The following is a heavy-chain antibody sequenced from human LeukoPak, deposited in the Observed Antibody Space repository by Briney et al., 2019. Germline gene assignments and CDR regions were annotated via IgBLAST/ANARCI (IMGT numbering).Heavy chain of an antibody. J-gene: IGHJ4*02. Sequence: AASVKVSCNASGGTFSSYAISWVRQAPGQGPEWMGWIIPILGIANYAQKFQGRVTITADKSTSTAYMELSSLRSEDTAVYYCARDANCSGGSCYSVYWGQGTLVTVSS. CDR1: GGTFSSYA. CDR2: IIPILGIA. V-gene: IGHV1-69*10. D-gene: IGHD2-15*01. CDR3: ARDANCSGGSCYSVY.